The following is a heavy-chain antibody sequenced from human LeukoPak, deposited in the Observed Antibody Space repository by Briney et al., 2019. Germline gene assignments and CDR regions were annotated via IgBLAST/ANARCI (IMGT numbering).Heavy chain of an antibody. CDR2: IKQDGSEK. CDR1: GFTFSNYW. V-gene: IGHV3-7*05. D-gene: IGHD5-24*01. J-gene: IGHJ5*02. CDR3: ARASDPWLQLT. Sequence: GGSPRLSCAASGFTFSNYWMIWVRQAPGKGLEWVGNIKQDGSEKRYADSVRGRFTISRDNAQTSLYLQMNSLRAEDTAVYYCARASDPWLQLTWGQGTLVTVSS.